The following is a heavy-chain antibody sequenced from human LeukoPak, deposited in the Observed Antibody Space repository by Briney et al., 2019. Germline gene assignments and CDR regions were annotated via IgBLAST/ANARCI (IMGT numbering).Heavy chain of an antibody. J-gene: IGHJ5*02. D-gene: IGHD1-14*01. CDR2: IRYDGSNK. CDR3: AKDTTPPKAGFDP. V-gene: IGHV3-30*02. CDR1: GFTFSSYG. Sequence: GGSLRLSCAASGFTFSSYGMHWVRQAPGKGLEWVAFIRYDGSNKYYADSVKGRFTISRDNSKDTLYLQMNSLRAEDTAVHYCAKDTTPPKAGFDPWGQGTLVTVSS.